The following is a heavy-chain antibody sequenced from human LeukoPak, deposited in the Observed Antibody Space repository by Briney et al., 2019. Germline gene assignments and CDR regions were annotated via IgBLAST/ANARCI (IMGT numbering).Heavy chain of an antibody. Sequence: NTSETLSPTCTVSGGSTRSYYWSWIRQPPGKGLEWIGYIYYSGSTNYNPSLKSRVTISVDTSKNQFSLKLSSVTAADTAVYYCARDKKDYYDSSGYYYFAFDIWGQGTMVNVSS. CDR1: GGSTRSYY. J-gene: IGHJ3*02. V-gene: IGHV4-59*01. D-gene: IGHD3-22*01. CDR2: IYYSGST. CDR3: ARDKKDYYDSSGYYYFAFDI.